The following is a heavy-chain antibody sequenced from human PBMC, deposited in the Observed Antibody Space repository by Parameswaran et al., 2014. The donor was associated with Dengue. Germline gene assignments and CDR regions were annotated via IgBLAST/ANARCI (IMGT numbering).Heavy chain of an antibody. CDR3: AKDHPKETLSYYFDY. Sequence: VRQAPGKGLEWVAVIWYDGSNKYYADSVKGRFTISRDNSKNTLYLQMNSLRAEDTAVYYCAKDHPKETLSYYFDYWGQGTLVTVSS. CDR2: IWYDGSNK. D-gene: IGHD2/OR15-2a*01. J-gene: IGHJ4*02. V-gene: IGHV3-33*06.